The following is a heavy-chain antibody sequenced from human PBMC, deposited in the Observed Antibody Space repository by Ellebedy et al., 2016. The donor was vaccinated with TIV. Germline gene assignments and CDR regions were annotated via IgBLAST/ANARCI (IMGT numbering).Heavy chain of an antibody. CDR1: GGSISSSNYY. D-gene: IGHD3-22*01. Sequence: SETLSLTXIVPGGSISSSNYYWDWIRQPPGKGLEWIGSMFSTGNTYYNPSLRSRVTMSVDTSQNQFSLRLSSVTAADTAVYYCARHMDSTHSSDLFNPWGQGTLVTVSS. J-gene: IGHJ5*02. CDR3: ARHMDSTHSSDLFNP. V-gene: IGHV4-39*01. CDR2: MFSTGNT.